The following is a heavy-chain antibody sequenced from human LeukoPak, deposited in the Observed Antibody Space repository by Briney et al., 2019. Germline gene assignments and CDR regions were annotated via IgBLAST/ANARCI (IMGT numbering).Heavy chain of an antibody. CDR1: GGTFSSYA. D-gene: IGHD4-17*01. CDR2: IIPILGIA. V-gene: IGHV1-69*04. J-gene: IGHJ4*02. CDR3: ARGEDEYGFDY. Sequence: SVKVSCKASGGTFSSYAISWVRQAPGQGLEWMGRIIPILGIANYAQKFQGRVTITADKSTSTAYMELSSLRSEDTAVYYCARGEDEYGFDYWGQGTLVTVSS.